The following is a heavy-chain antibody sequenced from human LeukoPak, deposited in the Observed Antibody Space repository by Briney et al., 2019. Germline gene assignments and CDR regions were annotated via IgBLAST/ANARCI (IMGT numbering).Heavy chain of an antibody. CDR3: ARDLKEWELRFVAFDI. CDR1: GYTLTELS. D-gene: IGHD1-26*01. J-gene: IGHJ3*02. V-gene: IGHV1-24*01. Sequence: ASVKVSCKVSGYTLTELSMHWVRQAPGKGLEWMGGFDPEDGETIYAQKFQGRVTMTEDTSTDTAYMELSSLRSEDTAVYYCARDLKEWELRFVAFDIWGQGTMVTVSS. CDR2: FDPEDGET.